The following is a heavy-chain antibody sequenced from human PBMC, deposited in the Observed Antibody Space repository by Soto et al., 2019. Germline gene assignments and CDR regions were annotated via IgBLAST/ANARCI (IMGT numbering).Heavy chain of an antibody. CDR3: ARMWFGELISDY. J-gene: IGHJ4*02. CDR1: GYTFTSYG. CDR2: ISPYNDDT. Sequence: GASVKVSCKASGYTFTSYGISWVRQAPGQGLEWMGWISPYNDDTNYAQKLQGRVTLTADTSTSTAYMELRSLRSDDTAVYYCARMWFGELISDYWGQGTLVTVSS. V-gene: IGHV1-18*01. D-gene: IGHD3-10*01.